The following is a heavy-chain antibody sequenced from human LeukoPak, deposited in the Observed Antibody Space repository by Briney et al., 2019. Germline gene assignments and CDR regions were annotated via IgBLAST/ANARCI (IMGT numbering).Heavy chain of an antibody. J-gene: IGHJ3*02. V-gene: IGHV3-21*01. D-gene: IGHD3-9*01. Sequence: GGSLRLSCAASGFTFSRHSINWVRQAPGKGLEWVSSISSSSSYIYYADSVKGRFTISRDNAKNSLYLQMNSLRAEDTAVYYCARDVPLRYFERAFDIWGQGTTVTVSS. CDR2: ISSSSSYI. CDR1: GFTFSRHS. CDR3: ARDVPLRYFERAFDI.